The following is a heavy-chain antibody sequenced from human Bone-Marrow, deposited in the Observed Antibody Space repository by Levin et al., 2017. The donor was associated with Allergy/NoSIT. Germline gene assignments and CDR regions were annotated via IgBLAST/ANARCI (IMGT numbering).Heavy chain of an antibody. J-gene: IGHJ3*02. V-gene: IGHV4-31*03. CDR3: ARDRGFGDSFKRADAFDI. CDR1: GGSIRSGGYY. CDR2: IYYSGST. D-gene: IGHD3-10*01. Sequence: SQTLSLTCTVSGGSIRSGGYYWSWIRQHPGKGLEWIGYIYYSGSTYYNPSLKSRVTISVDTSKNQFSLKLSSVTAADTAVYYCARDRGFGDSFKRADAFDIWGQGTMVTVSS.